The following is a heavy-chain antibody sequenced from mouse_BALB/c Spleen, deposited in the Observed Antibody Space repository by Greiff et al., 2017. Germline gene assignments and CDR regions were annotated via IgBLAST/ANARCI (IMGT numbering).Heavy chain of an antibody. CDR3: TSHYYGYAWFAY. Sequence: VQLQQSGTVLARPGASVKMSCKTSGYTFTSYWMHWVKQRPGQGLEWIGAIYPGNSDTSYNQKFKGKAKLTAVTSTSTAYMELSSLTNEDSAVYYCTSHYYGYAWFAYWGQGTLVTVSA. J-gene: IGHJ3*01. D-gene: IGHD1-2*01. CDR2: IYPGNSDT. V-gene: IGHV1-5*01. CDR1: GYTFTSYW.